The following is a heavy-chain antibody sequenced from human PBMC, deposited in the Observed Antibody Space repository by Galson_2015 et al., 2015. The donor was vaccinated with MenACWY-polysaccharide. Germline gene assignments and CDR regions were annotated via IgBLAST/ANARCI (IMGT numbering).Heavy chain of an antibody. CDR3: ARSKYGDYGDFDY. CDR2: INAGNGNT. D-gene: IGHD4-17*01. V-gene: IGHV1-3*01. CDR1: GYTFTSYA. Sequence: QSGAEVKKPGESLRISCQGSGYTFTSYAMHWVRQAPGQRLEWMGWINAGNGNTKYSQKFQGRVTITRDTSASTAYMELSSLRSEDTAVYYCARSKYGDYGDFDYWGQGTLVTVSS. J-gene: IGHJ4*02.